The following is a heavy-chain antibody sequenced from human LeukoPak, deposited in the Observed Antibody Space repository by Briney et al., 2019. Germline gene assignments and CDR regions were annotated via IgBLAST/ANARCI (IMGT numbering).Heavy chain of an antibody. Sequence: GGSLRLSCAASGFTSSSYAMSWVRQAPGKGLEWVSALSGSGGSTYYVDSVKGRFTISRDNSKNTLYLQMNSLRAEDTAVYYCARDVNWYGYYYMDVWGKGTTVTISS. V-gene: IGHV3-23*01. CDR3: ARDVNWYGYYYMDV. CDR2: LSGSGGST. D-gene: IGHD1-20*01. CDR1: GFTSSSYA. J-gene: IGHJ6*03.